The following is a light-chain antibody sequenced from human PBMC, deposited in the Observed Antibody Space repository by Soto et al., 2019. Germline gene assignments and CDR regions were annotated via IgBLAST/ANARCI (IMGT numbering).Light chain of an antibody. V-gene: IGKV3-20*01. CDR3: QQYGNSRT. CDR1: QSVSSRS. CDR2: DAS. Sequence: ESVLTPSPGALSLSPGERATLSCRASQSVSSRSLAWYQQKPGQAPRLLIYDASNRATGIPDRFSGSGSGTDFTLTISRLEPEDFAMYYCQQYGNSRTFGQGTKVDIK. J-gene: IGKJ1*01.